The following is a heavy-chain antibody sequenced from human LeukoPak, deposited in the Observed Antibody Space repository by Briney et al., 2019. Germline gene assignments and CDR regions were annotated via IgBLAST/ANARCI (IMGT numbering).Heavy chain of an antibody. CDR3: ARDSSSPGDYEDYYYYCMDV. J-gene: IGHJ6*02. CDR2: IYYSGST. D-gene: IGHD4-17*01. CDR1: GGSISSGGYY. Sequence: PSETLSLTCTVSGGSISSGGYYWSWIRQHPGKGLEWIGYIYYSGSTYYNPSLKSRVTISVDTSKNQFSLKLSSVTAADTAVYYCARDSSSPGDYEDYYYYCMDVWGQGTTVTVSS. V-gene: IGHV4-31*03.